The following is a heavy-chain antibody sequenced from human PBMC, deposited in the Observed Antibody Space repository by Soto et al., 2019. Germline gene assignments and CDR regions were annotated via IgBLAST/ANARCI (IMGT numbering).Heavy chain of an antibody. J-gene: IGHJ4*02. V-gene: IGHV4-30-4*01. Sequence: QVQLQESGPGLVKPSQTLSLTCTVSGGSISDGAYYWSWIRQPPGKGLEWIGHIYNSGNTYNNPSPGSRLTISLDTSKSQFSLNLNSVTAADTAVYYCASGLSGDKVDQWGQGTLVTVSS. CDR1: GGSISDGAYY. CDR3: ASGLSGDKVDQ. D-gene: IGHD2-21*01. CDR2: IYNSGNT.